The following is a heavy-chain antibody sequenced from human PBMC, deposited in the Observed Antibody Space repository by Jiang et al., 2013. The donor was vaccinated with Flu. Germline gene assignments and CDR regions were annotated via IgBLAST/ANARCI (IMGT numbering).Heavy chain of an antibody. Sequence: RLSCAASGFTFSSYAMSWVRQAPGKGLEWVSAISGSGGSTYYADSVKGRFTISRDNSKNTLYLQMNSLRAEDTAVYYCAKGNLPDTAMADVYWGQGTLVTVSS. CDR2: ISGSGGST. J-gene: IGHJ4*02. CDR1: GFTFSSYA. D-gene: IGHD5-18*01. CDR3: AKGNLPDTAMADVY. V-gene: IGHV3-23*01.